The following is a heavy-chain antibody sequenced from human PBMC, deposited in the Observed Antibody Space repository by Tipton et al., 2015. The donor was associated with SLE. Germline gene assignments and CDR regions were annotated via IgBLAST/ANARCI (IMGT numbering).Heavy chain of an antibody. Sequence: TLSLTCTVSGGSISNINYYWGWIRQPPGKGLEWIGSIYYSGSTYYNPSLKSRVTISVDTSKNQFSLKLSSVTAADTAVYYCARGHYDFWSGYYALRFPGAIDPWGQGTLVTVSS. D-gene: IGHD3-3*01. CDR1: GGSISNINYY. CDR2: IYYSGST. J-gene: IGHJ5*02. V-gene: IGHV4-39*01. CDR3: ARGHYDFWSGYYALRFPGAIDP.